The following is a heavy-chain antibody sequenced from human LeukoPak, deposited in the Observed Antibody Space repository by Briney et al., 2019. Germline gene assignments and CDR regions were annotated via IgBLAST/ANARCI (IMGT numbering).Heavy chain of an antibody. CDR2: ISSSGSTI. J-gene: IGHJ4*02. Sequence: GGSLRLSCAASVFTFSDYYMSWIRQAPGKGLEWVSDISSSGSTIYYADSVKGRFTISRDNAKSSLYLQMNSLRAEDTAVYYSARDKGNIPDVSFDYWGQGTLVTVSS. V-gene: IGHV3-11*01. D-gene: IGHD3-16*01. CDR3: ARDKGNIPDVSFDY. CDR1: VFTFSDYY.